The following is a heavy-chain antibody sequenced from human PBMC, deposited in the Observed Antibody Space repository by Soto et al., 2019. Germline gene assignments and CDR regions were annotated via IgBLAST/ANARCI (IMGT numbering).Heavy chain of an antibody. Sequence: HLVQSGPEVKRPGASITVSCKTSGDTFANFGLSWVRQAPGQGLEWMGWIATYNNNKNYAQKFHGRLPLTTDTSTSTAYMELESLGYDDTAVYYCARVVRGVVNWFDPWGQGTLVTVSS. J-gene: IGHJ5*02. CDR1: GDTFANFG. CDR3: ARVVRGVVNWFDP. CDR2: IATYNNNK. D-gene: IGHD3-10*01. V-gene: IGHV1-18*01.